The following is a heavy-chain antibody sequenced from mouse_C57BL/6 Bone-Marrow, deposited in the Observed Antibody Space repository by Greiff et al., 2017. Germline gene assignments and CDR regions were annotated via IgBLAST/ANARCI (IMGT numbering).Heavy chain of an antibody. CDR3: ARDAQAFAY. Sequence: VQLQQSGAELVKPGASVKISCKASGYAFSSYWMNRVKQRPGKGLEWIGQIYPGDGDTNYNGKFKGKATLTADKSSSTAYMQLSSLTSEDSAVYFCARDAQAFAYWGQGTLVTVSA. CDR1: GYAFSSYW. D-gene: IGHD3-2*02. CDR2: IYPGDGDT. V-gene: IGHV1-80*01. J-gene: IGHJ3*01.